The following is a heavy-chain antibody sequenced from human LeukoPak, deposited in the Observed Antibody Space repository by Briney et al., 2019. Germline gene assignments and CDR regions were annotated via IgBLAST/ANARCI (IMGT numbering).Heavy chain of an antibody. J-gene: IGHJ6*02. V-gene: IGHV4-31*03. CDR2: IYYSGST. Sequence: SETLSLTCTVSGGSISSGGYYWSWIRQHPGKGLEWIGYIYYSGSTYYNPSLKSRVTISVDTSKNQFSLKLISVTAADTAVYYCAANTDSSVVGPNYYYXYGMDVWGQXTTVTVSS. D-gene: IGHD3-22*01. CDR1: GGSISSGGYY. CDR3: AANTDSSVVGPNYYYXYGMDV.